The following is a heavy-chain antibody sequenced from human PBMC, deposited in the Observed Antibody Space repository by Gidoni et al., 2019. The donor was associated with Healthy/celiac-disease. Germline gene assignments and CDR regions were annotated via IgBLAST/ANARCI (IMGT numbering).Heavy chain of an antibody. D-gene: IGHD6-6*01. J-gene: IGHJ6*02. Sequence: EVQLVESGGGLVQPGGSLRLSCAASGFSFSSYSMNWVRQAPGKGLEWVSYISSSSSTKYYADSVKGRFTISRDNAKNSLYLQMNSLRDEDTAVYYCARGEYSSSVGQYYYYYYGMDVWGQGTTVTVSS. CDR1: GFSFSSYS. V-gene: IGHV3-48*02. CDR3: ARGEYSSSVGQYYYYYYGMDV. CDR2: ISSSSSTK.